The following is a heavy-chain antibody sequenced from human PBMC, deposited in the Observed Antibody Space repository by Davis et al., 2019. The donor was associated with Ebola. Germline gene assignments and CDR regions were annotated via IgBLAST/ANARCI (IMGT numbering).Heavy chain of an antibody. J-gene: IGHJ6*02. CDR1: GGTFSTYT. V-gene: IGHV1-69*13. D-gene: IGHD3-16*01. Sequence: SVKVSCKASGGTFSTYTFTWVRQAPGQGLEWMGGIIPTFGAPTYAQRFQGRVTITAEESTRTAYMELSSLTSEDTAVYFCARRGVIWGIYGMDVWGQGTTVTVSS. CDR2: IIPTFGAP. CDR3: ARRGVIWGIYGMDV.